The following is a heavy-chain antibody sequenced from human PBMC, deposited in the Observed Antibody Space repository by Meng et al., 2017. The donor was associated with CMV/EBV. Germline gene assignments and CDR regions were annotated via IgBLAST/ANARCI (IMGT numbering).Heavy chain of an antibody. CDR2: INPVSGGT. J-gene: IGHJ5*02. V-gene: IGHV1-2*02. CDR3: ARGVIVVVPAAKGFWFDP. CDR1: GYTFTGYY. D-gene: IGHD2-2*01. Sequence: ASVKVSCKASGYTFTGYYVHWVRQAPGQGLEWMGWINPVSGGTNYAQKFQGRVTMTSDTSISTAYMELSSLRSEDTAVYYCARGVIVVVPAAKGFWFDPWGQGTLVTVSS.